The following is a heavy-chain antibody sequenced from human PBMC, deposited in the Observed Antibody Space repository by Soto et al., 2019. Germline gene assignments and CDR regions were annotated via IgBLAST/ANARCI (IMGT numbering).Heavy chain of an antibody. CDR1: GDSVSDNSSA. Sequence: SQTLSLTCAISGDSVSDNSSAWNWIRQSPSRCLEWLGRTYYRSKWYTDYAVSVKSRITVTPDPSKNQFTLHLNSVPPEDTAVSYCARELPYHVTCDSYLDYCRQLHLVTACS. CDR2: TYYRSKWYT. J-gene: IGHJ4*02. CDR3: ARELPYHVTCDSYLDY. D-gene: IGHD3-22*01. V-gene: IGHV6-1*01.